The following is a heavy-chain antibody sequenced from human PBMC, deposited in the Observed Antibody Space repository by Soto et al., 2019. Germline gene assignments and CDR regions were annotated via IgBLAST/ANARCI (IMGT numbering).Heavy chain of an antibody. V-gene: IGHV3-30-3*01. J-gene: IGHJ4*02. D-gene: IGHD4-17*01. Sequence: QVQLVESGGGVVQPGRSLRLSCSASGFTFSSYAMHWVRQAPGKGLEWVAVISYDGSNKYYADSVKGRFTISRDNSKNTLYLQMNSLRAEDTAVYYCARDRGTVTSLISNYWGQGTLVTVSS. CDR2: ISYDGSNK. CDR1: GFTFSSYA. CDR3: ARDRGTVTSLISNY.